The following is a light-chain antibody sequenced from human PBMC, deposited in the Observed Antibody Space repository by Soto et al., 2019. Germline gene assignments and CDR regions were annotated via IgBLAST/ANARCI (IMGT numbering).Light chain of an antibody. J-gene: IGKJ1*01. CDR2: DAS. V-gene: IGKV1-5*01. CDR3: QQYNDF. Sequence: DIPITQSPSTLSASVGDRVTITCRASRNIYKYLAWYQQKPGTAPRVLIYDASSLESGVPSRFSGSGSGTEFTLTISSLQPDNVATYYCQQYNDFFGQGTKVDIK. CDR1: RNIYKY.